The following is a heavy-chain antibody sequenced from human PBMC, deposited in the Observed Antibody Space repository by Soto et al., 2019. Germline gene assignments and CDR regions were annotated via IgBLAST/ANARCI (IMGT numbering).Heavy chain of an antibody. CDR3: ARGAYP. CDR1: GGSINSGGYY. CDR2: IYNSVIT. Sequence: QVQLQESGPGLVKPSQTLSLTCTVSGGSINSGGYYWSWIRQHPGKGLEWIGYIYNSVITYYNPSLKSRVTISLNTSENQFSLKLSSVTAADTAVYYCARGAYPWGQGTLVTVSS. J-gene: IGHJ5*02. V-gene: IGHV4-31*03. D-gene: IGHD2-21*01.